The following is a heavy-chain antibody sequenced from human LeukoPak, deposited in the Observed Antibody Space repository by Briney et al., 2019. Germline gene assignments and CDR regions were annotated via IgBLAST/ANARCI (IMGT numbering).Heavy chain of an antibody. J-gene: IGHJ4*02. CDR3: ARDSGSGSLSINY. D-gene: IGHD3-10*01. V-gene: IGHV6-1*01. Sequence: SQTLSLTCAISGDSVSTYSAAWNCHRQSPSRGLEWLGRTYYRSKWYNDYAVFVKSRMTINPDTSKNQFALQLNSLTPEDTAVYYCARDSGSGSLSINYWGQGTLVTVSS. CDR2: TYYRSKWYN. CDR1: GDSVSTYSAA.